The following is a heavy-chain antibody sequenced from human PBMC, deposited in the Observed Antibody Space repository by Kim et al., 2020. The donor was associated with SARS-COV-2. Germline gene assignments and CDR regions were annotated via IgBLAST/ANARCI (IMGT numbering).Heavy chain of an antibody. V-gene: IGHV3-72*01. CDR3: VAFLSGLVY. CDR2: SRRNADSYTT. J-gene: IGHJ4*02. CDR1: GFTLSDHH. Sequence: GGSLRLSCAASGFTLSDHHMDWVRQAAGKGLEWVGRSRRNADSYTTQYAASVRGRLIISRDDSTNSLYLQMNSLKTEATAVYFCVAFLSGLVYWGQGTLVTVSS. D-gene: IGHD3-3*01.